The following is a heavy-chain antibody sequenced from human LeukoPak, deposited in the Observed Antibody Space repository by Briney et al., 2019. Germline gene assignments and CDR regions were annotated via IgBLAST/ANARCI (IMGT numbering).Heavy chain of an antibody. V-gene: IGHV1-24*01. Sequence: ASVKVSCKVSGYTLTELCMHWVRQAPGKGLEWMGGCNPEDGETIYAQKFQGRVTMTEDTSTDTAYMELSSLRSEDTAVYYCARVSRNYYYMDVWGKGTTVTISS. CDR2: CNPEDGET. CDR1: GYTLTELC. J-gene: IGHJ6*03. CDR3: ARVSRNYYYMDV.